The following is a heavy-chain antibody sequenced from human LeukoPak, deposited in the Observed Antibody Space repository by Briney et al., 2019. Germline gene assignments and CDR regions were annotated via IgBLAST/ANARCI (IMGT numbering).Heavy chain of an antibody. CDR1: GGSFSGYY. J-gene: IGHJ4*02. V-gene: IGHV4-34*01. Sequence: SETLSLTCAVYGGSFSGYYWSWIRQPPGKGLEWIGEINHSGSTNYNPSLKSRVTISVDTSKNQFSLKLSSVTAEDTAVYYCAPEGGYSYDYWGQGTLVTVSS. CDR3: APEGGYSYDY. D-gene: IGHD5-18*01. CDR2: INHSGST.